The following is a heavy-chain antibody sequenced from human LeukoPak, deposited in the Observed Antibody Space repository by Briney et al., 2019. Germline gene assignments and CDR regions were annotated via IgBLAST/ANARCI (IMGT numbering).Heavy chain of an antibody. V-gene: IGHV3-30*02. Sequence: GGSLRLSCAASGFTFSSYGMHWVRQAPGKGLEWVAFIRYDGGNKYYADSVKGRFTISRDNSKNTLYLQMNSLRAEDTAVYYCAKMATMVRGVPFPFDPWGQGTLVTVSS. D-gene: IGHD3-10*01. J-gene: IGHJ5*02. CDR2: IRYDGGNK. CDR1: GFTFSSYG. CDR3: AKMATMVRGVPFPFDP.